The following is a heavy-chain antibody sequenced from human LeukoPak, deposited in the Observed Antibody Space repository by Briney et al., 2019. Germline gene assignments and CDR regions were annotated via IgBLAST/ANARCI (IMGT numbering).Heavy chain of an antibody. Sequence: GESLKISCKASGYSFTNDWIGWVRQKPGEGLEWMGIIYPGDSKTTYNPSFEGQVTISADKSVNTAYLSLQASDTAIYYCARQRGTTVTTSWFDPWGQGTLVTVSS. D-gene: IGHD4-11*01. CDR1: GYSFTNDW. J-gene: IGHJ5*02. V-gene: IGHV5-51*01. CDR2: IYPGDSKT. CDR3: ARQRGTTVTTSWFDP.